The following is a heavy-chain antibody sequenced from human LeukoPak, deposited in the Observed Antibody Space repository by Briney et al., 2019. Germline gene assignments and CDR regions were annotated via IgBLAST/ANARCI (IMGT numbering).Heavy chain of an antibody. J-gene: IGHJ4*02. D-gene: IGHD3-3*01. V-gene: IGHV4-39*07. Sequence: PSETLSLTCTVSGGSISSGSYYWSWIRQPPGKGLEWIGEINHSGSTNYNPSLTSRVTISVDSSKNQFSLKLSSVTAADTAVYYCARGSGYHDFLYYWGQGILVTVSS. CDR1: GGSISSGSYY. CDR3: ARGSGYHDFLYY. CDR2: INHSGST.